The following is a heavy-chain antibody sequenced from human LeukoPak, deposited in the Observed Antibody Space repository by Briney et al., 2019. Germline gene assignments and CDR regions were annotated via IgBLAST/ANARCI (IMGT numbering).Heavy chain of an antibody. CDR2: ISGSGGST. Sequence: GGSLRLSCAASGFTFSSYAMSWVRQAPGKGLEWVSGISGSGGSTYYADSVKGRFTISRDNSKNTLYLQMNSLRAEDTAVYYCAKDNWYYYDSSGYPDYYYGMDVWGQGTTVTVSS. CDR1: GFTFSSYA. CDR3: AKDNWYYYDSSGYPDYYYGMDV. D-gene: IGHD3-22*01. V-gene: IGHV3-23*01. J-gene: IGHJ6*02.